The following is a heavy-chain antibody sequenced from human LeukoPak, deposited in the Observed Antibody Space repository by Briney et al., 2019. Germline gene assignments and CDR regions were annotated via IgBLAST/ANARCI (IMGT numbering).Heavy chain of an antibody. CDR2: FDPEDGET. CDR1: GYTLTELS. J-gene: IGHJ5*02. Sequence: GASVKVSFKVSGYTLTELSMHWVRQAPGKGLEWMGGFDPEDGETIYAQKFQGRVTMTEDTSTDTAYVELSSLRSEDTAVYYCATASYGSGSYYNRCWFDPWGQGTLVTVSS. V-gene: IGHV1-24*01. CDR3: ATASYGSGSYYNRCWFDP. D-gene: IGHD3-10*01.